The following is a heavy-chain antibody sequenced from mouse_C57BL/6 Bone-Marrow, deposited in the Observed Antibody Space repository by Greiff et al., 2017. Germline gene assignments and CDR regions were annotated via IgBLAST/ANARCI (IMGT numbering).Heavy chain of an antibody. V-gene: IGHV1-64*01. CDR2: IHPNSGST. D-gene: IGHD2-3*01. CDR1: GYTFTSYW. J-gene: IGHJ3*01. CDR3: ARWLLQILTY. Sequence: QVQLQQPGAELVKPGASVKLSCKASGYTFTSYWMHWVKQRPGQGLEWIGMIHPNSGSTNYNEKFKSKATLTVDKSSSTAYMQLSSLTSEDAAVYYCARWLLQILTYWGQGTLVTVSA.